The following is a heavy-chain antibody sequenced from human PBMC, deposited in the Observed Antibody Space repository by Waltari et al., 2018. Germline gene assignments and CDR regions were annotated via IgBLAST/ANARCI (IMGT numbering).Heavy chain of an antibody. CDR3: ASWNYGPRDY. Sequence: EVQLVESGGGLVKPGGSLRLSCAASGFTFSSYSMNWVRQAPGKGLEWVSSISSSSSYIYYAASVKGRFTISRDNAKNSLYLQMNSLRAEDTAVYYCASWNYGPRDYWGQGTLVTVSS. J-gene: IGHJ4*02. V-gene: IGHV3-21*01. CDR1: GFTFSSYS. CDR2: ISSSSSYI. D-gene: IGHD1-7*01.